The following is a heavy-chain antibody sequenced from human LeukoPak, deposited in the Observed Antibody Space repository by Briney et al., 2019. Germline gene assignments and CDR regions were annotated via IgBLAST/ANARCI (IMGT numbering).Heavy chain of an antibody. J-gene: IGHJ6*03. CDR1: GGTFSSYA. CDR2: IIPIFGTA. V-gene: IGHV1-69*13. D-gene: IGHD3-3*01. Sequence: ASVKVYCKASGGTFSSYAISWVRQAPGQGLEWMGGIIPIFGTANYAQKFQGRVTITADESTSTAYMELSSLRSEDTAVYYCARAWVDDFWSTYYMDVWGKGTTVTVSS. CDR3: ARAWVDDFWSTYYMDV.